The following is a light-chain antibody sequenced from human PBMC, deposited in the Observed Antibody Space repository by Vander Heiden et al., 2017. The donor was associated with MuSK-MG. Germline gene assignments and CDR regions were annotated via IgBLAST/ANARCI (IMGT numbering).Light chain of an antibody. CDR3: YSAADNNLGWV. CDR1: VLAKKY. CDR2: KDS. J-gene: IGLJ3*02. V-gene: IGLV3-27*01. Sequence: SYELIQPSSVSVSPGQTARITCSGDVLAKKYARWFQQKPGQAPVLVIYKDSERPSGIPERFSGSSSGTTITLTISGAQVEDEADYYCYSAADNNLGWVFGGGTKLTVL.